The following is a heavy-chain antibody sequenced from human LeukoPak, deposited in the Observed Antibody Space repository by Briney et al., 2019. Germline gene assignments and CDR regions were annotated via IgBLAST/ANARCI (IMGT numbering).Heavy chain of an antibody. CDR2: IYPGDSDT. CDR3: ARPTRPGYCYDSSGTIDY. D-gene: IGHD3-22*01. J-gene: IGHJ4*02. V-gene: IGHV5-51*01. CDR1: GYSFTSYW. Sequence: GESLKISCKGSGYSFTSYWIGWVRQMPGKGLEWMGIIYPGDSDTRYSPSFQGQVTISADKSISTAYLQWSSLKASDTAMYYCARPTRPGYCYDSSGTIDYWGQGTLVTVSS.